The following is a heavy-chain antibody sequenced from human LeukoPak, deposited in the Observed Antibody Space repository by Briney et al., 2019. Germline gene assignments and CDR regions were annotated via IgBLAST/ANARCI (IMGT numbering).Heavy chain of an antibody. V-gene: IGHV3-66*01. Sequence: GGSLRLSCAASEFTVSSNYMSWVRQAPGKGLEWVSVIYSGGSTYYADSVKGRFTISRDNSKNTLYLQMNSLRAEDTAVYYCARGGGYSYVDYWGQGTLVTVSS. CDR2: IYSGGST. CDR1: EFTVSSNY. J-gene: IGHJ4*02. CDR3: ARGGGYSYVDY. D-gene: IGHD5-18*01.